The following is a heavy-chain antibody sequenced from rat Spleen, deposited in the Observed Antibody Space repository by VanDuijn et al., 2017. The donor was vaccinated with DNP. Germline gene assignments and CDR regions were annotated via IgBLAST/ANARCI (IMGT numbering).Heavy chain of an antibody. V-gene: IGHV5-19*01. CDR2: ITNTGDGS. Sequence: EVQLVESGGGLVQPGRSLKLSCAASGFTFSNYGMAWIRQAPGKGLEWVASITNTGDGSYYSDSVKGRFTISRDNAENTVYLQMNSLRSEDTATYYCANYDGSYGGPAYWGQGTLVTVSS. D-gene: IGHD1-12*02. CDR1: GFTFSNYG. J-gene: IGHJ3*01. CDR3: ANYDGSYGGPAY.